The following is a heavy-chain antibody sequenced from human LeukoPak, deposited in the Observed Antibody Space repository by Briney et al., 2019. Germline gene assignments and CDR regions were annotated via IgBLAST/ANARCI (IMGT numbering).Heavy chain of an antibody. Sequence: PSETLSLTCTVSGGSISSYYWSWIRQPPGKGLEWIGSMYYSGSTNYKPSLKSRVTISVDTSKNQFSLKLSSVTAADTAVYYCARHAYYYDRSGSYEAFDIWGQGTMVTVSS. V-gene: IGHV4-59*08. J-gene: IGHJ3*02. CDR3: ARHAYYYDRSGSYEAFDI. CDR2: MYYSGST. D-gene: IGHD3-22*01. CDR1: GGSISSYY.